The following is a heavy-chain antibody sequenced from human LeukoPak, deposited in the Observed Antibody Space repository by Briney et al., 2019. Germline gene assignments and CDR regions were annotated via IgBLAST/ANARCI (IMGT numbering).Heavy chain of an antibody. J-gene: IGHJ4*02. Sequence: GSLRLSCAASGFSFSSYGIHWVRQAPGKGLEWVSYISSSSNTMYYADSVKGRFTISRDNAKNSLYLQMNSLRDEDTAVYYCARAFDYWGQGTLVAVSS. V-gene: IGHV3-48*02. CDR3: ARAFDY. CDR1: GFSFSSYG. CDR2: ISSSSNTM.